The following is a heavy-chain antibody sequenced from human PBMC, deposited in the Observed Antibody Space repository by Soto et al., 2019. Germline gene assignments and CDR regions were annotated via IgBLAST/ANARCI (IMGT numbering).Heavy chain of an antibody. CDR3: ARVGGTTGDAFDI. CDR1: GGSISSGDYY. V-gene: IGHV4-30-4*01. CDR2: IYYSGST. Sequence: SETLSLTCTVSGGSISSGDYYWSWIRQPPGKGLEWIGYIYYSGSTYYNPSLKSRVTISVDTSKNQFSLKLSSVTAADTAVYYCARVGGTTGDAFDIWGQGTMVTVSS. D-gene: IGHD1-1*01. J-gene: IGHJ3*02.